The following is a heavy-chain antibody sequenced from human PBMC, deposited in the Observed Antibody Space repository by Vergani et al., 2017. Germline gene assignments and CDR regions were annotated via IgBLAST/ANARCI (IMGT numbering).Heavy chain of an antibody. D-gene: IGHD4-17*01. V-gene: IGHV3-48*01. J-gene: IGHJ6*02. Sequence: EVQLVESGGGLVKPGGSLRLSCAASGFTFSSYSMNWVRQAPGKGLEWVSYISSSSSTIYYADSVKGRFTISRDNAKNSLYLQMNSLRAEDTAVYYCARDLRDYGDYGGYYYYGMDVWGQGTTVTVSS. CDR1: GFTFSSYS. CDR3: ARDLRDYGDYGGYYYYGMDV. CDR2: ISSSSSTI.